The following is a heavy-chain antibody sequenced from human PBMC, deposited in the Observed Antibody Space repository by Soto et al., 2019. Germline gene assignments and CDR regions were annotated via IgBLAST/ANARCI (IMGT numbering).Heavy chain of an antibody. CDR2: IYYSGST. CDR1: GGSISSSSYY. V-gene: IGHV4-39*01. Sequence: SETLSLTCTVSGGSISSSSYYWGWIRQPPGKGLEWIGSIYYSGSTYYNPSLKSRVTISVDTSKNQFSLKLSSVTAEDTAVYYCARGDIVVVVAATFFDYWGQGTLVTVSS. J-gene: IGHJ4*02. D-gene: IGHD2-15*01. CDR3: ARGDIVVVVAATFFDY.